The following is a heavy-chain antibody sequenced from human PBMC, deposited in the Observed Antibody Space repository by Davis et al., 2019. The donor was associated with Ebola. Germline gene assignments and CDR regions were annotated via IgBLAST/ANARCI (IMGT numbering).Heavy chain of an antibody. J-gene: IGHJ4*02. D-gene: IGHD3-3*01. CDR1: EFTFSSYA. V-gene: IGHV3-23*01. CDR2: ISGSGGNT. Sequence: PGGSLRLSCAASEFTFSSYAMSWVRQAPGKGLEWVSAISGSGGNTYYTDSVKGRFTISRDNSRNTLYLQMNSLRAEDTAIYYCAKEVTIFGVVIFDYWGQGTLVTVSS. CDR3: AKEVTIFGVVIFDY.